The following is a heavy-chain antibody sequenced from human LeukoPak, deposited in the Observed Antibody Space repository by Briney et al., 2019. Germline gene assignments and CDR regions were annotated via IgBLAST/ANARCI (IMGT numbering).Heavy chain of an antibody. V-gene: IGHV3-7*01. CDR1: GFTFSSYW. J-gene: IGHJ5*02. CDR2: IKQDGITK. CDR3: ARGIPTTPNFFDP. D-gene: IGHD1-1*01. Sequence: GGSLRLSCAASGFTFSSYWMHWVRQAPGKGLEWVANIKQDGITKYYVDSVKGRFTISRDNTKNSVYLQMNSLADEDTAVYYCARGIPTTPNFFDPWGQGTQVTVSS.